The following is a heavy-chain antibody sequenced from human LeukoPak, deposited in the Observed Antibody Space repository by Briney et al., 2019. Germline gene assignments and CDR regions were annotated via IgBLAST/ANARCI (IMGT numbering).Heavy chain of an antibody. CDR1: GFTFSSYA. V-gene: IGHV3-23*01. CDR3: AKEAGGSPSNWFDP. D-gene: IGHD1-26*01. CDR2: ISVSGIT. Sequence: GGSLRLSCAASGFTFSSYAMSWVRQAPGKGLEWVSAISVSGITYYADSVKGRFTISRDNSKNTLYLQMNGLRADDTAVYYCAKEAGGSPSNWFDPWGQGTLVTVSS. J-gene: IGHJ5*02.